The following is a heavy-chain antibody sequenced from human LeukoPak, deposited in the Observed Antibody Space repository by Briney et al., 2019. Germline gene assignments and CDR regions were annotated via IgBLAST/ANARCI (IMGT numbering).Heavy chain of an antibody. J-gene: IGHJ4*02. CDR2: ISSSSSYI. D-gene: IGHD3-22*01. CDR1: GFTFSSYS. Sequence: GGSLRLSCAASGFTFSSYSMSWVRQAPGKGLEWVSSISSSSSYIYYADSVKGRFTISRDNAKNSLYLQMNSLRAEDTAVYYCARDLTEGNYYDSSGLFDYWGQGTLVTVSS. V-gene: IGHV3-21*01. CDR3: ARDLTEGNYYDSSGLFDY.